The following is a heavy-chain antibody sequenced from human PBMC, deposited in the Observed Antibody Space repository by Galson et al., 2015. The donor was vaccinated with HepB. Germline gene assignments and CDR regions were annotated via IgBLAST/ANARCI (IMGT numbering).Heavy chain of an antibody. CDR3: AKAPSGSYSLFDY. D-gene: IGHD1-26*01. CDR2: ISGSGGST. Sequence: SLRLSCAASGFTFSSYAMSWVRQAPGKGLEWVSAISGSGGSTYYADSVKGRFTISRDNSKNTLYLQMDSLRAEDTAVYYCAKAPSGSYSLFDYWGQGTLVTVSS. J-gene: IGHJ4*02. CDR1: GFTFSSYA. V-gene: IGHV3-23*01.